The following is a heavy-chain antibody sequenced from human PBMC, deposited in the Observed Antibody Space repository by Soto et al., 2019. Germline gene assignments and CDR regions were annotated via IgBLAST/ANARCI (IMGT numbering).Heavy chain of an antibody. CDR1: GFTFTKNA. D-gene: IGHD3-10*01. Sequence: EVQLLESGGGLVQPGGSLRLSCVASGFTFTKNAMSWVRQAPGKGLEWVSLIGHITTTPHYPDSVRGRFTISRDTSRNTLYLQMNSLRAEDKDIYYYSNVIDTGIYRGDVDYWGQGTLVAVSS. J-gene: IGHJ4*02. CDR2: IGHITTTP. V-gene: IGHV3-23*01. CDR3: SNVIDTGIYRGDVDY.